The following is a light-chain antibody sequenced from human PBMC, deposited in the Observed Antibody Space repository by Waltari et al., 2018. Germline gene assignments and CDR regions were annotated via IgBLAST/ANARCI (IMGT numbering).Light chain of an antibody. CDR3: SSYAGSNGVL. CDR1: SSDIGAYNY. J-gene: IGLJ2*01. CDR2: EVI. Sequence: QSALTQPPSASGSPGQSVPISCSGTSSDIGAYNYVSWYQQHPGKAPKLIIYEVITRPSGVPPRFSGSTSGNTASLTVSELQAEDEADYYCSSYAGSNGVLFGGGTKVTVL. V-gene: IGLV2-8*01.